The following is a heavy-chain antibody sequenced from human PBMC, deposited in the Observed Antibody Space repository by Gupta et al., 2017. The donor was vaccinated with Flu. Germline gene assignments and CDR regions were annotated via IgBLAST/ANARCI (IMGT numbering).Heavy chain of an antibody. CDR3: ARIRDSGYYDY. Sequence: SLSTSGMCLSWSRQPPGKALEWLALIDWDDDKYYNTSLRTRLTISRDTSNNQVVLIMTNMAPEDTATDDGARIRDSGYYDYWGQGTLVTVS. CDR1: SLSTSGMC. V-gene: IGHV2-70*01. D-gene: IGHD5-12*01. CDR2: IDWDDDK. J-gene: IGHJ4*02.